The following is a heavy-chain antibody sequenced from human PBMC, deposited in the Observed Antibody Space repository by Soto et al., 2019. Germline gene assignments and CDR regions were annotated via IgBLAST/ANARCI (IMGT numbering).Heavy chain of an antibody. V-gene: IGHV4-34*01. D-gene: IGHD6-13*01. CDR2: INHSGST. CDR3: ARGPGYGSSWSRANMDV. CDR1: GGSFSGYY. J-gene: IGHJ6*03. Sequence: SETLSLTCAVYGGSFSGYYWSWIRQPPGKGLEWIGEINHSGSTNYNPSLKSRVTISVDTSKNQFSLKLSAVTAADTAVYYCARGPGYGSSWSRANMDVWGKGTTVTVSS.